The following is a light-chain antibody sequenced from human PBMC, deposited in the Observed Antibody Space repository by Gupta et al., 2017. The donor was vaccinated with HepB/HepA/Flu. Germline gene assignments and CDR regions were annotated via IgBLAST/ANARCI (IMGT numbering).Light chain of an antibody. CDR1: SSNIGAGYD. CDR3: YYYDPRLSGLFV. J-gene: IGLJ1*01. Sequence: QSVLTQSPSVSGAPGQRVTISCTGSSSNIGAGYDVHWYQQLPGTAPKLLIVGDTNRPSGVPDRCSGATSCTSESPATHALQAGDETDEDDYYYDPRLSGLFVFGTGTKLTVL. V-gene: IGLV1-40*01. CDR2: GDT.